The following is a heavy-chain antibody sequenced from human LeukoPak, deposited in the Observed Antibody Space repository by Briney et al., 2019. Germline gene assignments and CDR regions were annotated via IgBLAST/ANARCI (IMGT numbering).Heavy chain of an antibody. CDR2: IYSSGST. CDR3: GRHQLYCRGASCYPGWFDP. Sequence: PSETLSLTCTVSGGSISSYYWSWIRQPPGKGLEWIGYIYSSGSTNYNPSVKSRVTISVDTSKNQFSLKLNSVTAADTAVYCCGRHQLYCRGASCYPGWFDPWGQGILVTVSS. D-gene: IGHD2-15*01. J-gene: IGHJ5*02. CDR1: GGSISSYY. V-gene: IGHV4-59*08.